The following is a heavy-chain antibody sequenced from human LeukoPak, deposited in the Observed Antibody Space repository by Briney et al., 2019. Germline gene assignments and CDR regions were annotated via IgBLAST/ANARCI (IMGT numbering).Heavy chain of an antibody. V-gene: IGHV3-48*01. J-gene: IGHJ4*02. D-gene: IGHD2-2*01. CDR2: ISSSGSPI. CDR1: GFTFSGYS. CDR3: ARHFCSSTSCSN. Sequence: GGSLRLSCAASGFTFSGYSMNWVRQAPGKGLEWVSYISSSGSPIYYAESVKGRFTMTRDNAKNSLYLQMNSLRAGDTAVYYCARHFCSSTSCSNWGQGTLVTVAS.